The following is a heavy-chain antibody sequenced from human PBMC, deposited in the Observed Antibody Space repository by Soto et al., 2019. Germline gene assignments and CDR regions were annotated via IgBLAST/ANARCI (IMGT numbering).Heavy chain of an antibody. Sequence: QVQLVQSGAEVKKPGSSVRVSCKASGDTFTFYSINWVRQAPGLGLEWMGRINPILSISNYAQRFQGRVTMTADKSTSKAYMELSSLRYEETAMYYCASSYGSGYRAFDYWGQGDLVTVSS. CDR2: INPILSIS. CDR1: GDTFTFYS. D-gene: IGHD3-10*01. J-gene: IGHJ4*02. CDR3: ASSYGSGYRAFDY. V-gene: IGHV1-69*02.